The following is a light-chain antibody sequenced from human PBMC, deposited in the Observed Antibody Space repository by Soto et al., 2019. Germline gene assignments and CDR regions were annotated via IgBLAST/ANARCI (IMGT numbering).Light chain of an antibody. CDR1: QSISSW. V-gene: IGKV1-5*03. CDR2: KAS. CDR3: QQYNSYWT. Sequence: DIQMTQSPSTLSASVGDRVTITCRASQSISSWLAWYQQKPGKAPKLLIYKASSLESGVPSRFSGSGSATEFTLTISSLQPDDFATYYCQQYNSYWTFGQGTKLEIK. J-gene: IGKJ1*01.